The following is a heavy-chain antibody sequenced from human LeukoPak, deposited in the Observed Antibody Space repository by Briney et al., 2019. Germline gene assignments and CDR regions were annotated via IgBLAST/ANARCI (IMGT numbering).Heavy chain of an antibody. CDR3: ARAYGSGSFPPDY. J-gene: IGHJ4*02. D-gene: IGHD3-10*01. V-gene: IGHV1-2*02. CDR1: GYTFTGYY. CDR2: INPNSGGT. Sequence: ASVKVSCKASGYTFTGYYMHWVRQAPGQGLEWMGWINPNSGGTNYAQKFQGRATMTRDTSISTAYMELSRLRSDDTAVYYCARAYGSGSFPPDYWGQGTLVTVSS.